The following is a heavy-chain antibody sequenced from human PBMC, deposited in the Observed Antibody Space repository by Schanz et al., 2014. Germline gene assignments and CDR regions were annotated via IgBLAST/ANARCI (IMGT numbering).Heavy chain of an antibody. J-gene: IGHJ4*02. CDR3: ARDRDQWDGNCCDF. D-gene: IGHD1-26*01. Sequence: QVQLVQSGAEVKKLGASVKVSCKASGYTFTDYYMHWVRQAPGQGLEWMGRINPNSGGTNYAQKFQGRVTMTRDTSISTAYMELRSLRSDDTAVYYCARDRDQWDGNCCDFWGQGTLVTVSS. CDR1: GYTFTDYY. CDR2: INPNSGGT. V-gene: IGHV1-2*06.